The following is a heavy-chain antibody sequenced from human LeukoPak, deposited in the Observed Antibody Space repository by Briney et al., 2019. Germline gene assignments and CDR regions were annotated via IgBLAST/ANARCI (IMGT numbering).Heavy chain of an antibody. CDR2: IQYDGSIQ. J-gene: IGHJ5*02. Sequence: GGSLRLSCAASGFMFNTYAMHWVRQAPGKGLEWVAFIQYDGSIQYYADSVKGRFTISRDNSKDSLYLEVSSLRPEDTAVYYCARGMLVITSSWFDPWGQGTLVTVSS. V-gene: IGHV3-30*02. CDR1: GFMFNTYA. CDR3: ARGMLVITSSWFDP. D-gene: IGHD3-22*01.